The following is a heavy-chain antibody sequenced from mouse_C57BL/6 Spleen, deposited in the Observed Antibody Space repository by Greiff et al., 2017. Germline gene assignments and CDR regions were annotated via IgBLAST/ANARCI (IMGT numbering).Heavy chain of an antibody. D-gene: IGHD2-2*01. CDR1: GYTFTSYW. CDR2: IDPNSGGT. CDR3: ARSLYGYDGVFDY. V-gene: IGHV1-72*01. Sequence: QVQLQQPGAELVKPGASVKLSCTASGYTFTSYWMHWVKQRPGRGLEWIGRIDPNSGGTKYNEKFKSQATLTVDKPSSTAYMQLSSLTSEDAAVYYGARSLYGYDGVFDYWGQGTTLTVSS. J-gene: IGHJ2*01.